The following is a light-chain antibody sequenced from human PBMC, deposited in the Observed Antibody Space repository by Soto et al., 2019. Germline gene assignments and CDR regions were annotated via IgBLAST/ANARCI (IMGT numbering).Light chain of an antibody. CDR1: SSDIGTYNF. Sequence: QSALTQPRSVSGSPGQSVTFSCIGTSSDIGTYNFVSWYQQNPGKAPKLLIYDVTKRPSGVPDRFSGSKSGTSASLAITGLQAEDEADYYCQAYDYSLTAFVFGGGTKLTVL. CDR3: QAYDYSLTAFV. J-gene: IGLJ3*02. CDR2: DVT. V-gene: IGLV2-11*01.